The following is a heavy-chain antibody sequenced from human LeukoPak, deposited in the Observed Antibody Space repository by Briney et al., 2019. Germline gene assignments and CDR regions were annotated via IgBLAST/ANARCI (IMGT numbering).Heavy chain of an antibody. CDR3: ARDYKYAFDN. J-gene: IGHJ4*02. CDR1: GFPFSDYA. Sequence: PGGSLRLSCTASGFPFSDYAMNWVRQAPGKGLEGISYIGISSGNTKYADSVKGRFPISGDKAKNSLYLQMNSLGVEDTAVYYCARDYKYAFDNWGQGTLVTVSS. CDR2: IGISSGNT. V-gene: IGHV3-11*06. D-gene: IGHD5-24*01.